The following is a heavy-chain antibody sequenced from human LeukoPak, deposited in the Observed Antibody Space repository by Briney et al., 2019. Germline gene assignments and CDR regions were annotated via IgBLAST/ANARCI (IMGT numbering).Heavy chain of an antibody. J-gene: IGHJ4*02. V-gene: IGHV3-74*01. CDR3: ARDVSATGGKDC. Sequence: PGGSLRLSCAASGFTFSSYWMHWVRQAAGKGLVWVSRINSDGSSINYADSVRGRFTIFRDNAKNSLYLQMNSLRDEDTAMYYCARDVSATGGKDCWGQGTLVTVSS. CDR2: INSDGSSI. CDR1: GFTFSSYW. D-gene: IGHD1-14*01.